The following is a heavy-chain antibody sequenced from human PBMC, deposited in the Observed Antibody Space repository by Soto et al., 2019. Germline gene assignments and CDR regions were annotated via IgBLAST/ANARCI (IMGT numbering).Heavy chain of an antibody. J-gene: IGHJ6*02. CDR1: GFTVSSNY. Sequence: GGSLRLSCAASGFTVSSNYMSWVRQAPGKGLEWVSVIYSGGSTYYADSVKGRFTISRDNSKNTLYLQMNSLRAEDTAVYYCATKPRSNYYYYGMDVWGQGTTVTVSS. CDR2: IYSGGST. CDR3: ATKPRSNYYYYGMDV. V-gene: IGHV3-53*01.